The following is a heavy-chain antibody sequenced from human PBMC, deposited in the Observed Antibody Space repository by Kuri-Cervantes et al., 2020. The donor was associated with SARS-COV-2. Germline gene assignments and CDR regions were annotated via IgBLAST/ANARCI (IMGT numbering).Heavy chain of an antibody. V-gene: IGHV4-39*01. CDR1: GGSISSSSYY. Sequence: SETLSLTCTVSGGSISSSSYYWGWIRQPPGKGLEWIGSIYYSGSTYYNPSLKSRVTISVDTSKNQFSLKLSSVTAADTAVYYCARTNRGRYYYYGMDVWGQGTTVTVSS. CDR2: IYYSGST. D-gene: IGHD3-10*01. CDR3: ARTNRGRYYYYGMDV. J-gene: IGHJ6*02.